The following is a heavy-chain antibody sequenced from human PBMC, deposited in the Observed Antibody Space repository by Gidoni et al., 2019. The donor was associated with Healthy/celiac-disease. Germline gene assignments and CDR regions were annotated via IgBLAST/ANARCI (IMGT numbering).Heavy chain of an antibody. CDR1: GFTFSSYA. CDR3: ARDAGAGNDVIVY. V-gene: IGHV3-30-3*01. CDR2: ISYDGSNK. D-gene: IGHD6-19*01. J-gene: IGHJ4*02. Sequence: QVQLVESGGGVVQPGRSLRLSCAASGFTFSSYAMHWVRQAPGKGLEWVAVISYDGSNKYYADSVKGRFTISRDNSKNTLYLQMNSLRAEDTAVYYCARDAGAGNDVIVYWGQGTLVTVSS.